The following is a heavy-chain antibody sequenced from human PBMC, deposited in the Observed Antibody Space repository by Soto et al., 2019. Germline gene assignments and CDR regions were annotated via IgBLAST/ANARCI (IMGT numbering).Heavy chain of an antibody. Sequence: SVKVSCKASGGTFSSYAISWVRQAPGQGLEWMGGIIPIFGTANYAQKFQGRVTITADESTSTAYMELSSLRSEDTAVYYCAREVTYSGSYGNWFDPWGQGTLVTAPQ. CDR2: IIPIFGTA. V-gene: IGHV1-69*13. CDR3: AREVTYSGSYGNWFDP. CDR1: GGTFSSYA. J-gene: IGHJ5*02. D-gene: IGHD1-26*01.